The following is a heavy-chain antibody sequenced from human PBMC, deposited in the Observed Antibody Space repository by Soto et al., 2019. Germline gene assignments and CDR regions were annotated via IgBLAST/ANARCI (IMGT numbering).Heavy chain of an antibody. CDR3: VRDFDWYFDV. CDR2: INGDGTSK. CDR1: GFTFSNFW. Sequence: EVQVEESGGGSIQPGGSLRLSCSVSGFTFSNFWMHWVRQIPGKGLVWVARINGDGTSKKYADSVKGRFTISRDNVKNTLYLQMKSLNVDDTAMYYCVRDFDWYFDVWGRGTLVTVSS. J-gene: IGHJ2*01. V-gene: IGHV3-74*01.